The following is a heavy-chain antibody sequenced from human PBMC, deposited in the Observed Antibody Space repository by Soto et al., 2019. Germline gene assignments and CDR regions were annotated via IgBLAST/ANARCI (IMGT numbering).Heavy chain of an antibody. CDR1: GGSISSGGYY. J-gene: IGHJ4*02. D-gene: IGHD3-22*01. CDR3: ARDPTNYYDSSGSSVQI. CDR2: IYYSGST. V-gene: IGHV4-31*03. Sequence: QVQLQESGPGLVKPSQTLSLTCTVSGGSISSGGYYWSWIRQHPGKGLEWIGYIYYSGSTYYNPPLKIRVTISVDTSKNHFSLKLSSVTAADTAVYYCARDPTNYYDSSGSSVQIWGQGTLVTVSS.